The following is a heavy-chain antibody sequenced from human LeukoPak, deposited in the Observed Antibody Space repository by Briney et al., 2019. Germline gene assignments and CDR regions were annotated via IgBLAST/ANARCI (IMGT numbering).Heavy chain of an antibody. J-gene: IGHJ4*02. CDR1: GGSFSGYY. V-gene: IGHV3-11*04. D-gene: IGHD5-12*01. CDR2: ISSSSSTI. Sequence: LSLTCAVYGGSFSGYYWSWIRQPPGKGLEWVSYISSSSSTIYYADSVKGRFTISRDNAKNSLYLQMNSLRAEDTAVYYCARDGGDIVATDYWGQGTLVTVSS. CDR3: ARDGGDIVATDY.